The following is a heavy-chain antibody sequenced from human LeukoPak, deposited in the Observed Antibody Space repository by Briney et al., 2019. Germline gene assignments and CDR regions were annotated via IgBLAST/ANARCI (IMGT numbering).Heavy chain of an antibody. J-gene: IGHJ4*02. D-gene: IGHD6-19*01. CDR2: INSGGST. V-gene: IGHV3-53*01. CDR3: ARARVSSGWYGFFDY. Sequence: GGSLRLSCAASGFTVSSNYMSWVRQAPGKGLEWVSVINSGGSTYYADSVKGRFTISRDNSKNTLYLQMSSLRAEDTAVYYCARARVSSGWYGFFDYWGQGTLVTVSS. CDR1: GFTVSSNY.